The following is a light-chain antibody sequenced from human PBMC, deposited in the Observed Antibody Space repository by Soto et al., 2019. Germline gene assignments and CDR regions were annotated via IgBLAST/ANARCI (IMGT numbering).Light chain of an antibody. CDR3: QQFKSYPYT. CDR1: QAISGY. V-gene: IGKV1-9*01. Sequence: SQLTHSRSSLSASVGDRVTITCRASQAISGYLVWYQQNPGRAPKLLIYAASTLQSGVPSRFSGSGSGTDFTLTISSLHPADFATYYCQQFKSYPYTFGQGTKVDIK. J-gene: IGKJ2*01. CDR2: AAS.